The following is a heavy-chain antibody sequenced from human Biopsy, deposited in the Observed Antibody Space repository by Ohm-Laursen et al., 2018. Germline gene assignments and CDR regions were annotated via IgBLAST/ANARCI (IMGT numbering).Heavy chain of an antibody. J-gene: IGHJ4*02. CDR3: ARDGEAKYCKHGVCPSDF. D-gene: IGHD2-8*01. V-gene: IGHV3-21*01. CDR2: ISETSSHI. CDR1: GFSVSGYD. Sequence: SLRLSCTASGFSVSGYDMNWVRQAPGKGLEWISYISETSSHIYDTDSVKGRLTVSRDIAKNSLYLQLNSLRVEDTAVYYCARDGEAKYCKHGVCPSDFWGQGTLVTVSS.